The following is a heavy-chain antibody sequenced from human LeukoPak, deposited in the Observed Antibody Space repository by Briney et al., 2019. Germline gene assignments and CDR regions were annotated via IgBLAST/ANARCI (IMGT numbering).Heavy chain of an antibody. V-gene: IGHV3-21*01. CDR2: ISGSSSYI. D-gene: IGHD3-22*01. J-gene: IGHJ4*02. CDR3: ARGSARDSSGYYYDPLDY. CDR1: GFTFSSYS. Sequence: PGGSLRLSCAASGFTFSSYSMNWVRQAPGKGLEWVSSISGSSSYIYYADSVKGRFTISRDNAKNSLYLQMNSLRAEDTAVYYCARGSARDSSGYYYDPLDYWGQGTLVTVSS.